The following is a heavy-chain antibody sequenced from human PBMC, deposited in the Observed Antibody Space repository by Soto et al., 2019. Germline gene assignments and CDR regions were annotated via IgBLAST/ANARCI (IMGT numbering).Heavy chain of an antibody. CDR1: GFTFSSYE. Sequence: GGSLRLSCAASGFTFSSYEMNWVRQAPGKGLEWVSYISSSGSTIYYADSVKGRFTISRDNAKNSLYLQMNSLRAEDTAIYYCARDRNSYGLDVWGQGTTVTVSS. V-gene: IGHV3-48*03. CDR2: ISSSGSTI. CDR3: ARDRNSYGLDV. J-gene: IGHJ6*02.